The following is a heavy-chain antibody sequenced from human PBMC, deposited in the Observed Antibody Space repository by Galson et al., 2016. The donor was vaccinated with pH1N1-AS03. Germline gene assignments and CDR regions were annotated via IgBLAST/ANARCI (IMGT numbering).Heavy chain of an antibody. D-gene: IGHD5-24*01. CDR3: SRVDSSTYSDGWVPFDY. CDR2: IYTGGDT. J-gene: IGHJ4*02. V-gene: IGHV3-53*01. Sequence: LRLSCAVSGLSVAKNYMSWVRQAPGKGLEWVSSIYTGGDTSYTDSVRGRFTISRDDSNNNLYLQMNSLRAADTAMYYCSRVDSSTYSDGWVPFDYWGQGTLVTVSS. CDR1: GLSVAKNY.